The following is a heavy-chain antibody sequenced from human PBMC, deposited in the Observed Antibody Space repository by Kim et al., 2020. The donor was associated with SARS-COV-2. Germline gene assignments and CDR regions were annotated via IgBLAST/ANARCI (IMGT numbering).Heavy chain of an antibody. CDR3: VRWTSRTFDY. CDR2: TYYRSKWHI. CDR1: GDSVSSKSAI. J-gene: IGHJ4*02. D-gene: IGHD1-1*01. V-gene: IGHV6-1*01. Sequence: SQTLSLTCAISGDSVSSKSAIWYWIRQSPSRGLEWLGRTYYRSKWHIDYAVSVKSRITINADSSNNQFSLQLNSVAPEDTAVYYCVRWTSRTFDYWGQGIVVTVSS.